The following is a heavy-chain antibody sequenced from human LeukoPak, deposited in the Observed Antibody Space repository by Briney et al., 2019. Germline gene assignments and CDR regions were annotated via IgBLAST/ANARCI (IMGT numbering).Heavy chain of an antibody. V-gene: IGHV6-1*01. Sequence: SQTLSLTCAISGDSDSRNTAAWNWIRQSPSRGLEWLGRTYYRSKWYTDYAESVKSRISINSDTSKNQFSLHLNSVTPEDTAVYYCARVLWFGQLETFDYWGQGTLVTVSS. CDR2: TYYRSKWYT. CDR3: ARVLWFGQLETFDY. J-gene: IGHJ4*02. CDR1: GDSDSRNTAA. D-gene: IGHD3-10*01.